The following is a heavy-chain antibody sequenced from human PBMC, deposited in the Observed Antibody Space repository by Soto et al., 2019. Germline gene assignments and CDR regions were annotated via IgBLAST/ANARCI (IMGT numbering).Heavy chain of an antibody. V-gene: IGHV3-21*01. CDR3: ARDNRVTTVTTRISYYMDV. CDR1: GFTFSSYS. Sequence: GGSLRLSCAASGFTFSSYSMNWVRQAPGKGLEWVSSISSSSSYIYYADSVKGRFTISRDNAKNSLYLQMNSLRAEDTAVYYCARDNRVTTVTTRISYYMDVWGKGTTVTVSS. CDR2: ISSSSSYI. J-gene: IGHJ6*03. D-gene: IGHD4-17*01.